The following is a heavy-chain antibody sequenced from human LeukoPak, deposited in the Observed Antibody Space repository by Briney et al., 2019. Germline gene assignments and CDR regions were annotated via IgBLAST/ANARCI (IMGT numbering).Heavy chain of an antibody. CDR3: AKGFAGGTWLQDTSFDL. J-gene: IGHJ3*01. CDR1: GYKFSRYA. Sequence: GGSLKLSCTASGYKFSRYAMHWVRQAPGRGLEWVAFIRSDGSNKQSADSVKGRFTVSRDNSKNTFYLQMSSLRAEDTAVYFCAKGFAGGTWLQDTSFDLWGQGTVVTVSS. CDR2: IRSDGSNK. D-gene: IGHD5-24*01. V-gene: IGHV3-30*02.